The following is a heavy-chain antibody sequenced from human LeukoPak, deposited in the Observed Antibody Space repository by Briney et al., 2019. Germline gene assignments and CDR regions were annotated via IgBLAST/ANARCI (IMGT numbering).Heavy chain of an antibody. D-gene: IGHD6-13*01. V-gene: IGHV4-34*01. J-gene: IGHJ5*02. Sequence: SETLSLTCAVYGGSFSGYYWSWIRQPPGKGLEWIGEINHSGSTNYNPSLKSRVTISVDTSKNQFSLKLSSVTAADTAVYYCARGRRSSWYRWFDPGGQGTLVTVSS. CDR3: ARGRRSSWYRWFDP. CDR1: GGSFSGYY. CDR2: INHSGST.